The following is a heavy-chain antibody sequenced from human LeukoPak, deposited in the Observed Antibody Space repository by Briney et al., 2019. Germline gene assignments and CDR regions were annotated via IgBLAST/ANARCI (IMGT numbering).Heavy chain of an antibody. V-gene: IGHV1-18*01. CDR1: GYTFTNSV. Sequence: ASVKVSCKTSGYTFTNSVISWVRQAPGLGVEWMGWLSAYDGNTNYAQKVQGRVTMTTDTSTSTAYMEQRTPRFDDTAVYYCARDQSVRLLQTSSTYFKHVFAIWGQGSMVTVSS. CDR3: ARDQSVRLLQTSSTYFKHVFAI. J-gene: IGHJ3*02. D-gene: IGHD6-13*01. CDR2: LSAYDGNT.